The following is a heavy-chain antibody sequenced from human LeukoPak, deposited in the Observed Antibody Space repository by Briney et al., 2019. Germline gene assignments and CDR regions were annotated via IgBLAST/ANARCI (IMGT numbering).Heavy chain of an antibody. Sequence: GGSLRLFCTASGFTFRNYWMCWVRQAPGEGLEWVANINQDGSATYSMDSVKGRFSISRDNAKNSLYLQMNSLRAEDTAVYYCARVRVIVPGSFDYFDFWGQGTLVTVSS. D-gene: IGHD2-2*01. CDR1: GFTFRNYW. CDR2: INQDGSAT. V-gene: IGHV3-7*01. CDR3: ARVRVIVPGSFDYFDF. J-gene: IGHJ4*02.